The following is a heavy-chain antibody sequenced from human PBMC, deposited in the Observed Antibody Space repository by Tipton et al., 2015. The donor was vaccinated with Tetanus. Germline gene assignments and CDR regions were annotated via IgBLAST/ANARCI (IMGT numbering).Heavy chain of an antibody. V-gene: IGHV5-51*01. D-gene: IGHD3-9*01. J-gene: IGHJ4*02. Sequence: VQLVQSGAEMKKPGESLRVSCKTSGYSFPHSWIAWVRQMPGKGLEWVGLIYPGDSDTKISPSFRGQVTFSVDKSITTAYLQWSSLKASDTAIYYCAKGDPGNFDSWGQGTQVIVSS. CDR3: AKGDPGNFDS. CDR2: IYPGDSDT. CDR1: GYSFPHSW.